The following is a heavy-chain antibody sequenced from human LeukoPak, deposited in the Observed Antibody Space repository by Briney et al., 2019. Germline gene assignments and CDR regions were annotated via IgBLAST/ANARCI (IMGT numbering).Heavy chain of an antibody. CDR3: ASASSSGWTTDASDI. Sequence: SVKVSCKASGGTFSSYAISWVRQAPGQGLEWMGGIIPIFGTANYAQKFQGRVTITADESTSTAYMELSSLRSEDTAVYYCASASSSGWTTDASDIWGQGTMVTVSS. V-gene: IGHV1-69*13. D-gene: IGHD6-19*01. J-gene: IGHJ3*02. CDR2: IIPIFGTA. CDR1: GGTFSSYA.